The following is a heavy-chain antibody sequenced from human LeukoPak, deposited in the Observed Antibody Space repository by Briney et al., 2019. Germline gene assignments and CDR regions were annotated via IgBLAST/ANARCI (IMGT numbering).Heavy chain of an antibody. CDR3: ARVGYSSGWYSRYYYYYMDV. V-gene: IGHV3-7*01. Sequence: GGSLRLSCAASGYTFSTYWMSWVRQAPGKGLEWVANIKQDGSEKYYVDSVKGRFTVSRDNAKNSLYLQMNSLRAEDTAVYYCARVGYSSGWYSRYYYYYMDVWGKGTTVTVSS. J-gene: IGHJ6*03. D-gene: IGHD6-19*01. CDR1: GYTFSTYW. CDR2: IKQDGSEK.